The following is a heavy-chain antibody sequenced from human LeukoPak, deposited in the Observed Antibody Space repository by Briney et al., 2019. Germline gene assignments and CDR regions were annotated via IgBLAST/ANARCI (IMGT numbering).Heavy chain of an antibody. D-gene: IGHD1-26*01. J-gene: IGHJ5*02. CDR2: IYASGST. V-gene: IGHV4-4*07. Sequence: KPSETLSLTCTVSGGSISSYYWSWIRQPAGKGLEWIGRIYASGSTNYNPSLKSQVTMSVDTSKSQFSLKLISVTAADTAVYHCARDPRGIVGANHNWFDPWGQGTLVTVSS. CDR1: GGSISSYY. CDR3: ARDPRGIVGANHNWFDP.